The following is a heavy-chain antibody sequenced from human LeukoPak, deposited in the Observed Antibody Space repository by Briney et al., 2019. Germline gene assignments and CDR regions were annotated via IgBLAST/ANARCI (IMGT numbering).Heavy chain of an antibody. D-gene: IGHD5-24*01. CDR1: GFTFSSYA. V-gene: IGHV3-30*04. Sequence: PGGSLRLSCAASGFTFSSYAMHWVRQAPGKGLEWVAVISYDGSNKYYADSVKGRFTISRDNSKNTLYLQMNSLRAEDTAVYYCARDTLPGVEMATIIGYWGQGTLVTVSS. CDR3: ARDTLPGVEMATIIGY. CDR2: ISYDGSNK. J-gene: IGHJ4*02.